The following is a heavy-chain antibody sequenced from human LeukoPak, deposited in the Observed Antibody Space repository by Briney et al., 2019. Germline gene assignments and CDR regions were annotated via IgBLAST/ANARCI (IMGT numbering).Heavy chain of an antibody. Sequence: GESLQISCQGSGYSFTSYWIGWVRQMPGKGLEWMGIIYPGDSDTRYSPSFQGQVSISADKSISTAYLQWSSLKASDTAMYYCARHWAPEYSSSPGYWGQGTLVTVSS. CDR2: IYPGDSDT. CDR3: ARHWAPEYSSSPGY. V-gene: IGHV5-51*01. D-gene: IGHD6-13*01. CDR1: GYSFTSYW. J-gene: IGHJ4*02.